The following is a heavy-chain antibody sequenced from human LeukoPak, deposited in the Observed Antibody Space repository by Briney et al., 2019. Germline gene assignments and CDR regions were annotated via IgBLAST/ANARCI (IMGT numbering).Heavy chain of an antibody. J-gene: IGHJ3*02. CDR1: GFTFDDYA. CDR3: AKGRSHYYDSSSYYDAFDI. CDR2: ISWNSGSI. Sequence: SLRLSCAASGFTFDDYAMHWVRQAPGKGLEWVSGISWNSGSIGYADSVKGRFTISRDNAKNSLYLQMNSLRAEDTALYYCAKGRSHYYDSSSYYDAFDIWGQGTMVTVSS. V-gene: IGHV3-9*01. D-gene: IGHD3-22*01.